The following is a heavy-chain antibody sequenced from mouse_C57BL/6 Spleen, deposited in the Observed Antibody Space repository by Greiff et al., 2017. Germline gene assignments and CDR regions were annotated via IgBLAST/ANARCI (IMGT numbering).Heavy chain of an antibody. D-gene: IGHD2-4*01. J-gene: IGHJ2*01. CDR3: ARWSYDYDGYFDY. CDR1: GYTFTSYG. Sequence: QVQLQQSGAELARPGASVKLSCKASGYTFTSYGISWVKQRTGQGLEWIGEIYPRSGNTYYNEQFKGKATLTADKSSSTAYMELRSLTSEDSAVYFCARWSYDYDGYFDYWGQGTTLTVSS. CDR2: IYPRSGNT. V-gene: IGHV1-81*01.